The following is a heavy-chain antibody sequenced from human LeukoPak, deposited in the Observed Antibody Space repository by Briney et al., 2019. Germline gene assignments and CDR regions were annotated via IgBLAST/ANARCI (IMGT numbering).Heavy chain of an antibody. J-gene: IGHJ3*02. CDR3: ARDTGNTMVRGVDDAFDI. CDR1: GFTFSSYA. V-gene: IGHV3-23*01. Sequence: PGGSLRLSCAASGFTFSSYAMSWVRQAPGKGLEWVSAISGSGGSTYYADSVKGRFTISRDNSKNTLYLQMNSLRAEDTAVSYCARDTGNTMVRGVDDAFDIWGQGTMVTVSS. CDR2: ISGSGGST. D-gene: IGHD3-10*01.